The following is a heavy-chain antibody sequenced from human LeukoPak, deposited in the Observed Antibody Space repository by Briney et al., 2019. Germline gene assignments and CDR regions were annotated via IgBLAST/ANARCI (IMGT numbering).Heavy chain of an antibody. Sequence: GGSLRLSCAASGFTVSSNYMSWVRQAPGKGLEWVSAISGSGGSTYYADSVKGRFTISRDNSKNTLYLQMNSLRAEDTAVYYCAKVRISTGNFDYWGQGTLVTVSS. CDR2: ISGSGGST. CDR3: AKVRISTGNFDY. J-gene: IGHJ4*02. V-gene: IGHV3-23*01. CDR1: GFTVSSNY. D-gene: IGHD1-1*01.